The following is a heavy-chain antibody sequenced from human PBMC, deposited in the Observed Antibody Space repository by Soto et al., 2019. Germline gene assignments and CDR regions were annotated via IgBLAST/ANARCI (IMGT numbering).Heavy chain of an antibody. CDR1: GGSISSGGYY. D-gene: IGHD3-22*01. V-gene: IGHV4-31*03. CDR2: IYYSGST. J-gene: IGHJ4*01. Sequence: SETLSLTCTVSGGSISSGGYYWSWIRQHPGKGLEWIGYIYYSGSTYYNPSLKSRVTISVDTSKNQFSLKLSSVTAADTAVYYRARGEGGSRLSYYDSSGYYEGRLDYWGHVTLVTVSS. CDR3: ARGEGGSRLSYYDSSGYYEGRLDY.